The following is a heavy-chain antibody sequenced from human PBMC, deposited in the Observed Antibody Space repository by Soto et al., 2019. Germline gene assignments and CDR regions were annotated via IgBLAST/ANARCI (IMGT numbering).Heavy chain of an antibody. D-gene: IGHD3-22*01. CDR3: ARMGRMYYYDSSGTDAFDI. Sequence: QVTLKESGPVLVKPTEALTLTCTVSGFSLSNARMGVSWIRQPPGKALEWLAHIFSNDEKSYSTSLKSRLTISKDTSKSQVVLTMTNMDPVDTATYYCARMGRMYYYDSSGTDAFDIWGQGTMVTVSS. J-gene: IGHJ3*02. CDR2: IFSNDEK. V-gene: IGHV2-26*01. CDR1: GFSLSNARMG.